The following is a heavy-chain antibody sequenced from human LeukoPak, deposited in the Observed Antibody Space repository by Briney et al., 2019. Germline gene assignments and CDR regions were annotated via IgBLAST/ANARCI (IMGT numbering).Heavy chain of an antibody. V-gene: IGHV3-7*01. CDR2: IKQDGSEK. Sequence: GGSLRLSCAASGFTFSSYWMSWVRQAPGKGLEWVANIKQDGSEKYYVDSVKGRFTISRDNAKNSLYLQMNSLRAEDTAVYYCARDKSSRYSYGYHYYWGQGTLVTVSS. J-gene: IGHJ4*02. CDR3: ARDKSSRYSYGYHYY. D-gene: IGHD5-18*01. CDR1: GFTFSSYW.